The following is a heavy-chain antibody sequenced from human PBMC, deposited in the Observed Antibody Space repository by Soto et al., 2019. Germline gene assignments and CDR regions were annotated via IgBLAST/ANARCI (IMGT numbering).Heavy chain of an antibody. J-gene: IGHJ4*02. CDR3: AKDLAPLYGYYAYLNPDGGGSMSPSSFDY. Sequence: EVQLLESGGGLVQPGGSLRLSCAASGFTFSSYAMSWVRQAPGKGLEWVSAISGSGGSTYYADSVKGRFTISRDNSKNTLYLQMNTLRAEDTAVYYCAKDLAPLYGYYAYLNPDGGGSMSPSSFDYWGQGTLVIVSS. CDR1: GFTFSSYA. V-gene: IGHV3-23*01. CDR2: ISGSGGST. D-gene: IGHD4-17*01.